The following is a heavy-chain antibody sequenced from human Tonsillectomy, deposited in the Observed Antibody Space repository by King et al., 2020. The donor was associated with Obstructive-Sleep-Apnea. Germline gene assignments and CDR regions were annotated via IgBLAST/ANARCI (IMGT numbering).Heavy chain of an antibody. J-gene: IGHJ4*02. D-gene: IGHD3-9*01. V-gene: IGHV4-34*01. CDR3: ARGGVFGWLLNFDY. CDR1: GGSFSGYY. Sequence: VQLQQWGAGLLKPSETLSLTCAVYGGSFSGYYWSWIRQPPGKGLEWIGEINHSGSTNYNPSLESRVTISVEPSKNQFSLKLSSLTAADTAVYYCARGGVFGWLLNFDYWGQGTLVTVSS. CDR2: INHSGST.